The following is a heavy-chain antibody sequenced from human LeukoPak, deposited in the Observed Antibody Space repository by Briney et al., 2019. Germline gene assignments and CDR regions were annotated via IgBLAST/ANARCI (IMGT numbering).Heavy chain of an antibody. Sequence: PGGSLRLSCAASGFRVGDYYTSWIRQAPGKGLEWVAVVGNSDNHIDFADSVKGRFTISRDDAKNSVYLQMNSLRVEDTAIYYCAREQWFRFDNWGQGALVTV. CDR2: VGNSDNHI. J-gene: IGHJ4*02. D-gene: IGHD3-22*01. CDR1: GFRVGDYY. CDR3: AREQWFRFDN. V-gene: IGHV3-11*01.